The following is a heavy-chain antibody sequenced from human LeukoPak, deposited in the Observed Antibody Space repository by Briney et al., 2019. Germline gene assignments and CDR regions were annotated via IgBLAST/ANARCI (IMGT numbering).Heavy chain of an antibody. CDR2: IYVTGNV. V-gene: IGHV4-61*02. CDR1: GDSVISGPYY. CDR3: ARWLPIAGGFDY. J-gene: IGHJ4*02. Sequence: SETLSLTCSVSGDSVISGPYYWTWIRQSAGKGLEWIGRIYVTGNVDYNPSLKSRVTISMDTSKGQFSLTLTSVTAADTAVYYCARWLPIAGGFDYWGQGALVTVSS. D-gene: IGHD5-18*01.